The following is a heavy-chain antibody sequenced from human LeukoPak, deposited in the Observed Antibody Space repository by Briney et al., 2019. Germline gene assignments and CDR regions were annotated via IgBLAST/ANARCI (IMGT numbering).Heavy chain of an antibody. J-gene: IGHJ3*02. CDR1: GFTLSTYT. D-gene: IGHD6-25*01. Sequence: GGSLRLSCAASGFTLSTYTMNWIRQAPGRGLEWVSSISSRNTYIYYADSLKGRFTISRDNAKNSLYLQMNSLRAEDTAVYYCARDKVAAADTRWHDGFDIWGQGTMVTVSS. CDR2: ISSRNTYI. V-gene: IGHV3-21*01. CDR3: ARDKVAAADTRWHDGFDI.